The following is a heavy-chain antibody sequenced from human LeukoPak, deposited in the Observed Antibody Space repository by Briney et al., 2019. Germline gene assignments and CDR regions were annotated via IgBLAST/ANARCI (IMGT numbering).Heavy chain of an antibody. CDR2: IIPILGIA. CDR3: ARGVTVPAAPYYYMDV. V-gene: IGHV1-69*04. CDR1: GGTFSSYA. J-gene: IGHJ6*03. Sequence: GASVKVSCKASGGTFSSYAISWVRQAPGQGLEWMGRIIPILGIANYAQKFQGRVTITADKSTSTAYMELSSLRSEDTAVYYCARGVTVPAAPYYYMDVWGKGTTVTVSS. D-gene: IGHD2-2*01.